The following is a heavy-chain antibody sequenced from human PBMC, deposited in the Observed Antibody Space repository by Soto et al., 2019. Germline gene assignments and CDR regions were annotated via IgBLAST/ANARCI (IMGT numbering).Heavy chain of an antibody. CDR1: GGTFSSYA. D-gene: IGHD6-19*01. V-gene: IGHV1-69*01. CDR2: IIPIFGTA. CDR3: ARGGVGWGYYGMDV. J-gene: IGHJ6*02. Sequence: QVQPVQPRAEVKKSGSSVQVSYKAAGGTFSSYAIRWVLEAPGQGLEWMGGIIPIFGTANYAQKFQGRVTITADESTSTAYMELSSLRSEDTAVYYCARGGVGWGYYGMDVWGQGTTVTVSS.